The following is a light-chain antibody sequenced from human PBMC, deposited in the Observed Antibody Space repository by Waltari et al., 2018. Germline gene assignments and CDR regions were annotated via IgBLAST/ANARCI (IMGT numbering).Light chain of an antibody. Sequence: QSALTQPAPVSGSPGQSIPISCTGPSSDLGGSTFVYCYQPPPGKAPKVLIYEGTKRPSGISNRFSGSKSGNTAALTISGLQAEDEADYYCCSYAGRITFVVFGGGTKLTVL. CDR3: CSYAGRITFVV. V-gene: IGLV2-23*01. CDR1: SSDLGGSTF. CDR2: EGT. J-gene: IGLJ2*01.